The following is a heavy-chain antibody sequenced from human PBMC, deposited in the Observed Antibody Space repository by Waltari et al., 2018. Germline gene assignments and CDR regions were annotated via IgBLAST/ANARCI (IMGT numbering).Heavy chain of an antibody. D-gene: IGHD2-2*01. Sequence: QVQLQESGPGLVKPSQTLSLTCTVSGGSISSGDYYWSWIRQPPGKALEWIGYIYYSGSTYYNPSLKSRVTISVDTSKNQFSLKLSSVTAADTAVYYCARDVAYCSSTSCSTARYFQHWGQGTLVTVSS. CDR3: ARDVAYCSSTSCSTARYFQH. CDR1: GGSISSGDYY. V-gene: IGHV4-30-4*08. J-gene: IGHJ1*01. CDR2: IYYSGST.